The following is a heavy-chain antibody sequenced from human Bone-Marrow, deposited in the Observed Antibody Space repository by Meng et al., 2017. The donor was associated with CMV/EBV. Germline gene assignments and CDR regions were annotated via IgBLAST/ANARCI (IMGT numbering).Heavy chain of an antibody. Sequence: GSLRLSCTVSGGSISSSSYYWGWIRQPPGKGLEWIGSIYYSGSSYYNPSLKSRVTISVDTSKNQFSLKLSSVTAADTAVYYCARDGKKAQYYYDSSGYYTYWGQGTLVTVSS. D-gene: IGHD3-22*01. CDR2: IYYSGSS. CDR1: GGSISSSSYY. CDR3: ARDGKKAQYYYDSSGYYTY. J-gene: IGHJ4*02. V-gene: IGHV4-39*07.